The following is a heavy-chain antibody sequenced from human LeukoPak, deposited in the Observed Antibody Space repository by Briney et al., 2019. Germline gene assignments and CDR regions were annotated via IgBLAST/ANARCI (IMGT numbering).Heavy chain of an antibody. CDR3: ATHRDGYNPFDY. D-gene: IGHD5-24*01. CDR2: ISAYNGNT. V-gene: IGHV1-18*01. CDR1: GYTFTTYG. Sequence: ASVKVSCKASGYTFTTYGINWVRQAPGQGLEWMGWISAYNGNTNYAQKLQGRVTMTTDTSTSTAYMELKSLRSEDTAVYYCATHRDGYNPFDYWGQGTLVTVSS. J-gene: IGHJ4*02.